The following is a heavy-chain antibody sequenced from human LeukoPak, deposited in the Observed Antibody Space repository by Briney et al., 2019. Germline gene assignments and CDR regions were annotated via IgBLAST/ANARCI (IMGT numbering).Heavy chain of an antibody. J-gene: IGHJ4*02. CDR3: ARGRSYGNFEY. CDR2: INSDGSST. D-gene: IGHD5-18*01. Sequence: GGSLRLSCAASGFTFSSYWMHWVRQGPGKGLVWVSRINSDGSSTSYADYVKGRFTISRDNAKSTLYLQMNSLRAEDTAVYYCARGRSYGNFEYWGQGTLVTVSS. V-gene: IGHV3-74*01. CDR1: GFTFSSYW.